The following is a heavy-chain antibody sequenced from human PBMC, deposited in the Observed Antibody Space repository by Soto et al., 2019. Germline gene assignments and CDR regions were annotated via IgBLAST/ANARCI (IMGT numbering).Heavy chain of an antibody. V-gene: IGHV3-33*01. D-gene: IGHD6-6*01. J-gene: IGHJ4*02. CDR3: ARDIASRRFDY. Sequence: GGSLRLCCEAAGFTFRNPGMHWVRQAPGKGLEWVAVIWYDGSDEYYGDSVKGRFTISRDNSKNTLFLQMNSLRVEDTAMYFCARDIASRRFDYLGQGTLVTVSS. CDR1: GFTFRNPG. CDR2: IWYDGSDE.